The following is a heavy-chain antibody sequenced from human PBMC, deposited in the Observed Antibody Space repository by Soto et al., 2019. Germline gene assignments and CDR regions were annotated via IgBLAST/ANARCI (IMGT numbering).Heavy chain of an antibody. D-gene: IGHD6-6*01. J-gene: IGHJ6*02. Sequence: PSQTLSLTCAISGDSVSSNNAAWNWIRQSPSRGLEWLGRTYYRSKWYSDYSLSVKSRITINPDTSKDQFSLQLNSVTPEDTALNYCARAKEYTRSSGMDVWGQGTTVTVSS. CDR1: GDSVSSNNAA. CDR3: ARAKEYTRSSGMDV. CDR2: TYYRSKWYS. V-gene: IGHV6-1*01.